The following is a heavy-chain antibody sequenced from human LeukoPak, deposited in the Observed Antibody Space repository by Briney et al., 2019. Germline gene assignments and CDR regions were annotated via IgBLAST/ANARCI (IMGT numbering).Heavy chain of an antibody. CDR2: INHSGST. Sequence: SETLSLTCAVYGGSFSGYYWSWIRQPPGKGPEWIGEINHSGSTNYNPSLKSRVTISVDTSKNQFSLKLSSVTAADTAVYYCARLPPPPPAYYYYYMDVWGKGTTVTVSS. V-gene: IGHV4-34*01. J-gene: IGHJ6*03. CDR3: ARLPPPPPAYYYYYMDV. CDR1: GGSFSGYY. D-gene: IGHD2-2*01.